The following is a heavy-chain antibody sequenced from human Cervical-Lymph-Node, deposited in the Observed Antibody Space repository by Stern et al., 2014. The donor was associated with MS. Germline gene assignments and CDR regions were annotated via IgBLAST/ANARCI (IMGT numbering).Heavy chain of an antibody. CDR2: IYHSATP. V-gene: IGHV4-59*08. J-gene: IGHJ4*02. Sequence: VQLVESGPGLVKPSETLSLTCTVSGGSVSSDHWSWIRQSPEKGLEWIGYIYHSATPNYNPSFRSRVTMSLDTSMNQFSLRLTSVTAADTAVYYCARQRQGSGWAYFFDYWGQGTPVIVSS. CDR1: GGSVSSDH. CDR3: ARQRQGSGWAYFFDY. D-gene: IGHD6-19*01.